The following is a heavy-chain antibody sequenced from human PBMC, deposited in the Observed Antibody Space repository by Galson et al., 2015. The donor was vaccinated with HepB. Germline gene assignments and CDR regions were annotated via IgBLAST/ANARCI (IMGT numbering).Heavy chain of an antibody. Sequence: SETLSLTCTVSGGSISSSSYYWGWIRQPPGKGLEWIGSIYYSGSTYYNPSLKSRVTISVDTSKNQFSLKLSSVTAADTAVYYCARDFLRPPSFDYWGQGTLVTVSS. CDR2: IYYSGST. D-gene: IGHD1-14*01. CDR3: ARDFLRPPSFDY. V-gene: IGHV4-39*07. J-gene: IGHJ4*02. CDR1: GGSISSSSYY.